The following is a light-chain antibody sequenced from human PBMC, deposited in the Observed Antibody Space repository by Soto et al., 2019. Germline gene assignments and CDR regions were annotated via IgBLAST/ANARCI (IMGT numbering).Light chain of an antibody. CDR1: RTISSH. J-gene: IGKJ5*01. CDR2: ESS. CDR3: QHFKSFPIT. V-gene: IGKV1-39*01. Sequence: DIQMSRSPSSLSASVGDRVIITCRASRTISSHLNWYQQKPGKAPKVLIYESSLLQSGVPSRFSGSGSGTDFTLTISSLQPEDFATYYCQHFKSFPITFGQGTRLEIK.